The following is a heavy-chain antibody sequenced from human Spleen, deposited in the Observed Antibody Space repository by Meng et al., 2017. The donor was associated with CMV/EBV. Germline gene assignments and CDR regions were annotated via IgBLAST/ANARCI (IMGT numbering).Heavy chain of an antibody. CDR3: ARGVVRCSSTSCSNTFYYFDS. CDR2: INPNSGGT. J-gene: IGHJ4*02. D-gene: IGHD2-2*01. V-gene: IGHV1-2*02. Sequence: ASVKVSCKASGYTFTGYYMHWVRQAPGQGLEWMGWINPNSGGTNYAQKFQGRVTMTRDTSISTAYMELSRLRSDDTAVYYCARGVVRCSSTSCSNTFYYFDSWGQGTLVTVSS. CDR1: GYTFTGYY.